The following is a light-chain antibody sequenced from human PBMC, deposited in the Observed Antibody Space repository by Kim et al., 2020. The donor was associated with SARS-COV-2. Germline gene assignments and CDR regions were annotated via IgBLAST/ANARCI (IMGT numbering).Light chain of an antibody. J-gene: IGKJ4*02. V-gene: IGKV3-20*01. CDR3: QQCGTALRT. Sequence: EIVLTQSPGTLSLSPGERATLSCRASQSVTSSYLAWYQQKPGQPPRLLIYGASNRATGIPDRFSGSGSGTDFTLTTSRLESEDLAVYYCQQCGTALRTFGEGTKVEIK. CDR1: QSVTSSY. CDR2: GAS.